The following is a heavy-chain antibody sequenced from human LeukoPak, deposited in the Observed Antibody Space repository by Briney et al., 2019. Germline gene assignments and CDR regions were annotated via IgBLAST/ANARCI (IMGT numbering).Heavy chain of an antibody. D-gene: IGHD2-2*01. CDR3: ARGVRYCTTPSCSTPFDY. CDR2: IYSGGIT. V-gene: IGHV3-53*01. J-gene: IGHJ4*02. Sequence: GGSLSLSCAASGFTVSSNYMSWVRQAPGKGLEWVSVIYSGGITYYADSVKGRFTISRDNSKNTLYLQMNSLRAEDTAVYYCARGVRYCTTPSCSTPFDYWGQGTLVTVSS. CDR1: GFTVSSNY.